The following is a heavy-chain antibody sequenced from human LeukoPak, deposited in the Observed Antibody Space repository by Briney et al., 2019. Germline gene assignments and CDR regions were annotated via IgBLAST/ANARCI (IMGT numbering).Heavy chain of an antibody. V-gene: IGHV4-4*07. CDR3: ARGIAAAPERAFDI. J-gene: IGHJ3*02. D-gene: IGHD6-13*01. Sequence: SETLSLTFTVSGGSIGFYYWSWIRQPAGKGLEWIGRVYSTGSTDYNPSLKSRVTMSVDSSNIHFSLKMSSVTAADTALYYCARGIAAAPERAFDIWGQGTMVTVSS. CDR2: VYSTGST. CDR1: GGSIGFYY.